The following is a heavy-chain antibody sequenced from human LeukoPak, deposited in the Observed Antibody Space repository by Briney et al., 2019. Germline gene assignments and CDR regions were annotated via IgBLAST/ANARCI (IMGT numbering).Heavy chain of an antibody. J-gene: IGHJ1*01. CDR3: ARVYSSSWLRSEYFQH. Sequence: SETLSLTCAVYGGSFSGYYWSWIRQPPGKGLEWIGEINHSGSTNYNPSLKSRVTISVDTSKSQFSLKLSSVTAADTAVYYCARVYSSSWLRSEYFQHWGQGTLVTVSS. CDR1: GGSFSGYY. V-gene: IGHV4-34*01. D-gene: IGHD6-13*01. CDR2: INHSGST.